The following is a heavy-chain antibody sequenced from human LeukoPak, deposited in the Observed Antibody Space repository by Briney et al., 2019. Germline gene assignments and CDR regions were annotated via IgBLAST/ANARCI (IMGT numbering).Heavy chain of an antibody. Sequence: GGSLRLTCTASGFTFSNYAMTWVRQAPGKGLEWVSSISGTGGRTYSADSVKGRFTISRDNSKNTLYLQMKNLRVEHTAVYYCAKGLHGGVGYGVDVWGQGATVSVSS. D-gene: IGHD3-16*01. V-gene: IGHV3-23*01. CDR3: AKGLHGGVGYGVDV. CDR1: GFTFSNYA. J-gene: IGHJ6*02. CDR2: ISGTGGRT.